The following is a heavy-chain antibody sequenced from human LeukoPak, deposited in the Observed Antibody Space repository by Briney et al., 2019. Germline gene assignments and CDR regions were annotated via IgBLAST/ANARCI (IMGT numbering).Heavy chain of an antibody. V-gene: IGHV3-21*06. J-gene: IGHJ4*02. D-gene: IGHD1-14*01. CDR3: ARDGTLDY. Sequence: PGGSLRLSCAASGFTFSSYSMNWVRQAPGKGLEWVSSISSSSSYIYYADSVKGRFTISGDNSKNTLYLQMNSLRAEDTAVYYCARDGTLDYWGQGTLVTVSP. CDR1: GFTFSSYS. CDR2: ISSSSSYI.